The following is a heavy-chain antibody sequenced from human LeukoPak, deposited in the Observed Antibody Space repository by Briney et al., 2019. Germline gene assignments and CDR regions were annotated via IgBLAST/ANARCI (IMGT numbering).Heavy chain of an antibody. CDR3: AKGKSSGYYFHNWFDP. J-gene: IGHJ5*02. CDR1: GFTFSSYA. D-gene: IGHD3-22*01. V-gene: IGHV3-23*01. CDR2: ISGSGGST. Sequence: GGSLRLSCAASGFTFSSYAMSWVRQAPGKGLEWVSAISGSGGSTYYADSVKGRFTISRDNSKNTLYLQMNSLRAEDTAVYYCAKGKSSGYYFHNWFDPWGQGTLVTVSS.